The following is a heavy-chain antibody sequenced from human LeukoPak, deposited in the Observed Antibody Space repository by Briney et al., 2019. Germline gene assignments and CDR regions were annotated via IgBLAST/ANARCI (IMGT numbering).Heavy chain of an antibody. CDR3: ATELGAKPGPNY. D-gene: IGHD3-10*01. CDR1: GYTLTELS. Sequence: ASVKVSCKVSGYTLTELSMHWVRQAPGKGLERMGGFDPEDGETIYAQKFQGRVTMTEDTSTDTAYMELSSLRSEDTAVYYCATELGAKPGPNYWGQGTLVTVSS. J-gene: IGHJ4*02. CDR2: FDPEDGET. V-gene: IGHV1-24*01.